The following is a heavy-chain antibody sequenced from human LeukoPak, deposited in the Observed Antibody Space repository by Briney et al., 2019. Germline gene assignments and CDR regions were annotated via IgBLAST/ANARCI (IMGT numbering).Heavy chain of an antibody. CDR3: ARERGYSNGYYFDH. V-gene: IGHV4-39*02. Sequence: SETLSLTCTVSGGSISSSSYYWGWIRQPQGKGLEWIGSIYYSGSTYYNPSLKSRVTISVDTSKNHFSLSLRSVTAADTAVYYCARERGYSNGYYFDHWGQGTLVTVSS. CDR1: GGSISSSSYY. D-gene: IGHD5-18*01. CDR2: IYYSGST. J-gene: IGHJ4*02.